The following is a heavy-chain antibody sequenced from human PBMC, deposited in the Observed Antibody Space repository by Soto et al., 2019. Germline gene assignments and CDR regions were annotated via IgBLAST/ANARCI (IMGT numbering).Heavy chain of an antibody. J-gene: IGHJ4*02. CDR3: ARVGGVAARTFDY. D-gene: IGHD2-15*01. V-gene: IGHV4-59*01. Sequence: SETLSLTCTVSGGSISPFYWSWVRQPPGKGLEWIGYLYYNGNTNYNPSLKSRVTISVDASKNQVSLRLTSVTAADTAVYYCARVGGVAARTFDYWGQGTVVTVSS. CDR1: GGSISPFY. CDR2: LYYNGNT.